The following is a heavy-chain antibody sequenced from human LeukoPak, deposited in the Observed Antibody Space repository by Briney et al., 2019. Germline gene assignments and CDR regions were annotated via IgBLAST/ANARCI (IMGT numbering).Heavy chain of an antibody. CDR3: ARAWTPDIAVAGIFDS. Sequence: ASVKVSCKASGYTFTSYGISWVRQAPGQGLEWMGWTSAYNGNTNYAQKLQGRVTMTTDTSTSTAYMELRSLRSDDTAVYYCARAWTPDIAVAGIFDSWGQGAQVTVSS. CDR1: GYTFTSYG. J-gene: IGHJ4*02. CDR2: TSAYNGNT. V-gene: IGHV1-18*01. D-gene: IGHD6-19*01.